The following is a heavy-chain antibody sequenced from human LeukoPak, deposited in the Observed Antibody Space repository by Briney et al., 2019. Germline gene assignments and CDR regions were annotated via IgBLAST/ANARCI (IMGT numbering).Heavy chain of an antibody. D-gene: IGHD3-10*02. CDR1: GFKFSDDY. CDR3: VRDVGGDYVPQRFET. Sequence: GGSLRLSCAASGFKFSDDYMSWIRQPPGKGLEWIAYISRSSSNIWSAASVRGRFSISRDNAKNSLFLQMDSLRVDDTAVYYCVRDVGGDYVPQRFETWGHGTLVLVSS. CDR2: ISRSSSNI. J-gene: IGHJ5*01. V-gene: IGHV3-11*01.